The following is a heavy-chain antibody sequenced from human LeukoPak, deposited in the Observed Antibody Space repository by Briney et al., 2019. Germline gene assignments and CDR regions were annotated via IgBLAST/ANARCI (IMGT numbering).Heavy chain of an antibody. J-gene: IGHJ6*02. V-gene: IGHV3-49*04. D-gene: IGHD3-3*01. CDR2: IRSKAYVETT. Sequence: GGSLRLSRTPPGFSPVDYVLSGVCPAPGKGLEWVGLIRSKAYVETTEYAASVKGGFTILRDDSKSIAFLQMASLKTEDTALYSCTRVRADFCSGTYYYYYGMDVWGQGTTVTVSS. CDR3: TRVRADFCSGTYYYYYGMDV. CDR1: GFSPVDYV.